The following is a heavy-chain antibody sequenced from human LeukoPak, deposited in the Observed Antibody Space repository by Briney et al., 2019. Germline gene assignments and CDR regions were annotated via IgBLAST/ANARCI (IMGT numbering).Heavy chain of an antibody. D-gene: IGHD6-13*01. V-gene: IGHV4-34*01. Sequence: SETLSLTCAVYGGSFSGYYWSWIRQPPGKGLEWIGEINHSGSTNYNPSLKSRVTISVDTSKNQFSLKLISVTAADTAVYYCARVDTLAAASAKNWFDPWGQGTLVTVSS. CDR2: INHSGST. CDR1: GGSFSGYY. J-gene: IGHJ5*02. CDR3: ARVDTLAAASAKNWFDP.